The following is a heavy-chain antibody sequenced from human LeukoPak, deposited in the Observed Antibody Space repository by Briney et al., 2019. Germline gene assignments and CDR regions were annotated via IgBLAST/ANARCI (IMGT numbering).Heavy chain of an antibody. V-gene: IGHV3-43D*03. CDR3: AKGLYDFWSGYDY. Sequence: PGRSLRLSCAASGFTFDDYAMHWVRQAPGKGLEWVSLISWDGGSTYYADSVKGRFTISRDSSKNSLYLQMNSLRAEDTALYYCAKGLYDFWSGYDYWGQGTLVTVSS. D-gene: IGHD3-3*01. CDR1: GFTFDDYA. CDR2: ISWDGGST. J-gene: IGHJ4*02.